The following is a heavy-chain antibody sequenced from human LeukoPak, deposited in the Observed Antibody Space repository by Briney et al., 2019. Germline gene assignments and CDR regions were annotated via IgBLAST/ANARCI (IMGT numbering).Heavy chain of an antibody. CDR3: AKDHRWLQSGERYFDY. D-gene: IGHD5-24*01. J-gene: IGHJ4*02. Sequence: PGGSLRLSCAASGFTFSSYAMSWVRQAPGKGLEWVSAISGSGGSTYYADSVKGRFTISRDNSKNTLYLQMNSLRAEDTAVYYCAKDHRWLQSGERYFDYWGQGTRVTVSS. CDR1: GFTFSSYA. V-gene: IGHV3-23*01. CDR2: ISGSGGST.